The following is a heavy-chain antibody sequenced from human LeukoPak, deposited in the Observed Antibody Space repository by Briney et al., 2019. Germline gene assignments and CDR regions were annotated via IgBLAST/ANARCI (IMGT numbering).Heavy chain of an antibody. V-gene: IGHV6-1*01. J-gene: IGHJ3*02. Sequence: SQTLSLTCAISGDSVSNKGVIWNWVRQSPSRGLEWLGSTYYNCKWNKDYAVPVKSRISINPDTSKNHVSLQMNSVTPEDTAVYYCARGVAGKGAFDIWGQGTMVTVSS. CDR2: TYYNCKWNK. CDR1: GDSVSNKGVI. CDR3: ARGVAGKGAFDI. D-gene: IGHD6-19*01.